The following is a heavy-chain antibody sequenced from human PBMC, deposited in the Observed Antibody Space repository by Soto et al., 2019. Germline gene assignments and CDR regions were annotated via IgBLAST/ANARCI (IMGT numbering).Heavy chain of an antibody. CDR1: GFTFSSYS. CDR2: ISSSSSTI. J-gene: IGHJ3*02. CDR3: ARDLVAEYYGSGSYYVRKNAFDI. V-gene: IGHV3-48*02. Sequence: GGSLRLSCAASGFTFSSYSMNWVRKAPGKGLEWVSYISSSSSTIYYADSVKGRFTISIDNAKNSLYLQMNSLRDEDTAVYYCARDLVAEYYGSGSYYVRKNAFDIWGQGTMVTVSS. D-gene: IGHD3-10*01.